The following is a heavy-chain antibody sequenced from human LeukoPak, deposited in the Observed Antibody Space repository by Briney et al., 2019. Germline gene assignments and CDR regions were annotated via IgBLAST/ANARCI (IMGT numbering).Heavy chain of an antibody. V-gene: IGHV7-4-1*02. CDR2: INTKTGNP. J-gene: IGHJ4*02. D-gene: IGHD5-18*01. Sequence: ASVKVSYKASGYTFTSYSMNWVRQAPGQGLEWMGWINTKTGNPAYAQGFTGRFVFSLDTSVSTAYLQISSLKAEDTAVYYCAQDTATDVFDYWGQGTLVTVSS. CDR3: AQDTATDVFDY. CDR1: GYTFTSYS.